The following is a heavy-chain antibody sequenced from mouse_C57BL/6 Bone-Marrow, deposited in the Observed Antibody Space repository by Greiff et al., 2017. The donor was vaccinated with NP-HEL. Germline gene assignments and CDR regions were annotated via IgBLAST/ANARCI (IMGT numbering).Heavy chain of an antibody. J-gene: IGHJ2*01. V-gene: IGHV1-63*01. CDR2: IYPGGGYT. CDR1: GYTFTNYW. CDR3: ARGGTGTGDYFDY. Sequence: VQLQQSGAELVRPGTSVKMSCKASGYTFTNYWIGWAKQRPGHGLEWIGDIYPGGGYTNYNEKFKGKATLTADKSSSTAYMQFSSLTSEDSAIDYCARGGTGTGDYFDYWGQGTTLTVSS. D-gene: IGHD4-1*01.